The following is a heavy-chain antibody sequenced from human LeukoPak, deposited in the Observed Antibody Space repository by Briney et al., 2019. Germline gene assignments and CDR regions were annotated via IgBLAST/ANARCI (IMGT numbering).Heavy chain of an antibody. CDR2: ITTSDGNT. V-gene: IGHV3-23*01. CDR1: GFTFSSYT. Sequence: GGSLRLSCAASGFTFSSYTMSWVRQAPGKGLEWVSTITTSDGNTYYADSVKGRFTVSRDSSKNTLFLQMNSLRAEDTAVYYCAKDGGLWVSAHWGDYWGRGTLVTVSS. CDR3: AKDGGLWVSAHWGDY. J-gene: IGHJ4*02. D-gene: IGHD7-27*01.